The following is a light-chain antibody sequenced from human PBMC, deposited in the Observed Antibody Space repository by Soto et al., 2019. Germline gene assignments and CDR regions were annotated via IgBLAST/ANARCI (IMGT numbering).Light chain of an antibody. Sequence: QPASVSGSPGQSITISCTGTSRDVGGSNYVSWYQQHPGKAPKLIIYDVSNRPSGVSLRFSGSKSGNTASLTISGLQAEDEADYYCTSYTSSRLRVFGGGTKLTVL. CDR1: SRDVGGSNY. J-gene: IGLJ3*02. CDR2: DVS. V-gene: IGLV2-14*01. CDR3: TSYTSSRLRV.